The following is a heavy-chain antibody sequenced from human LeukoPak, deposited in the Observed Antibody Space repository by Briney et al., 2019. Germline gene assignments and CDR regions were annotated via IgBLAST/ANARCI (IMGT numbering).Heavy chain of an antibody. Sequence: GGSLRLSCAASGFTFSGYGMHWVRQAPGKGLEWVAVISYDGSNKYYADSVKGRFTISRDNSKNTLYLQMNSLRAEDTAVYYCAKDRRHYYDSSGSTYYFDYWGQGTLVTVSS. V-gene: IGHV3-30*18. D-gene: IGHD3-22*01. CDR3: AKDRRHYYDSSGSTYYFDY. CDR2: ISYDGSNK. CDR1: GFTFSGYG. J-gene: IGHJ4*02.